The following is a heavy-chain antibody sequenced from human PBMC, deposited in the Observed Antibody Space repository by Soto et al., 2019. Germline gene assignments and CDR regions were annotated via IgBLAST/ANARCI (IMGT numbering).Heavy chain of an antibody. J-gene: IGHJ6*03. V-gene: IGHV1-8*01. D-gene: IGHD6-19*01. Sequence: ASVKVSCKASGYTFTSYDINWVRQATGQGLEWMGWMNPNSGNTGYAQKFQGRATMTRNTSISTAYMELSSLRSEDTAVYYCARAAVAGTLDYYYYMDVWGKGTTVTVSS. CDR1: GYTFTSYD. CDR2: MNPNSGNT. CDR3: ARAAVAGTLDYYYYMDV.